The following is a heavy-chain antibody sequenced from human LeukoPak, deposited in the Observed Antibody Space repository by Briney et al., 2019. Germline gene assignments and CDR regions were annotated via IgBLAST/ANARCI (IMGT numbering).Heavy chain of an antibody. CDR3: ARDQVGVVADDAFDI. CDR2: IVPIFGTA. J-gene: IGHJ3*02. CDR1: GGSFSSYA. Sequence: SGTVSCKASGGSFSSYAFSWVRQAPAQGLEWMGGIVPIFGTANYAQKFQDRVTITADEYTSTAYMELSSLRSEDTAVYYCARDQVGVVADDAFDIWGQGTMVTVSS. V-gene: IGHV1-69*13. D-gene: IGHD2-15*01.